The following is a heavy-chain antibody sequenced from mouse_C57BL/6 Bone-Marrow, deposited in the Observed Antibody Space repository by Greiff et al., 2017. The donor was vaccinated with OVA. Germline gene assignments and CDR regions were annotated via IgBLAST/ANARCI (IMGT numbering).Heavy chain of an antibody. D-gene: IGHD2-12*01. V-gene: IGHV1-69*01. Sequence: QVQLQQAGAELVMPGASVKLSCKASGYTFTSYWMHWVKQRPGQGLEWIGEIDPSDSYTNYNQKFKGKSTLTVDKSSSTAYMQLSSLTSEDSAVYYCARRYTPYYFDDWGQGTTLTVSS. CDR2: IDPSDSYT. J-gene: IGHJ2*01. CDR3: ARRYTPYYFDD. CDR1: GYTFTSYW.